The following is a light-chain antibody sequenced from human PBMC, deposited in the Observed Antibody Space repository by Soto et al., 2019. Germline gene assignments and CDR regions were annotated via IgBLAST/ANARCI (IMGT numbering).Light chain of an antibody. V-gene: IGLV1-40*01. CDR2: GNN. CDR3: QSFDSSLSAYV. J-gene: IGLJ1*01. CDR1: SSNFGVGRD. Sequence: QSVLTQPPSVSGAPGQRVTISCTGSSSNFGVGRDVHWYQQLPGTAPRLLIYGNNNRPSGVPDRFSASKSGTSASLAITGLQAEDEADFYCQSFDSSLSAYVFGTGTKVPVL.